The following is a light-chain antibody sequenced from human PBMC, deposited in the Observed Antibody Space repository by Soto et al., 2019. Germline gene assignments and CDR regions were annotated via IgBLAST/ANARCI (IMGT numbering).Light chain of an antibody. J-gene: IGLJ2*01. CDR1: SSDVGSYNY. CDR3: SSYSSTNTLVV. Sequence: ALTQPASVSGSPGQSLTISCTGTSSDVGSYNYVSWYQQHPGKAPKLMIYDVSNRPSGVSNRFSGSKSGNTASLTISGLQAEDEADYYCSSYSSTNTLVVFGGGTKLTVL. V-gene: IGLV2-14*01. CDR2: DVS.